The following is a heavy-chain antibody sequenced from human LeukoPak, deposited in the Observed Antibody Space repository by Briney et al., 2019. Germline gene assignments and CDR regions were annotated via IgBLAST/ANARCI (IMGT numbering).Heavy chain of an antibody. V-gene: IGHV3-11*01. J-gene: IGHJ1*01. Sequence: GGSLRLSCADSGFTFSDYYMSWIRQAPGKWLEWVSYISSSGSTIYYADSVKGRFTISRDNAKNSLYLQMNSLRAEDTAVYYCARDPVSRLPFGTTMVFQHWGQGTLVTVSS. CDR2: ISSSGSTI. CDR1: GFTFSDYY. CDR3: ARDPVSRLPFGTTMVFQH. D-gene: IGHD3-10*01.